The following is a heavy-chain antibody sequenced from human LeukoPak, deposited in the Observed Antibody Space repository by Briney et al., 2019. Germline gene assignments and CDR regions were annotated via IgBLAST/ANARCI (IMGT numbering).Heavy chain of an antibody. CDR3: ARGAYADFSDYYDSSGYYYERYYFDY. V-gene: IGHV4-59*12. CDR2: IYYSGST. J-gene: IGHJ4*02. Sequence: PSETLSLTCTVSGGSISSYYWSWIRQPPGKGLEWIGYIYYSGSTNYNPSLKSRVTISVDRSKNQFSLKLSSVTAADTAVYYCARGAYADFSDYYDSSGYYYERYYFDYWGQGTLVTASS. CDR1: GGSISSYY. D-gene: IGHD3-22*01.